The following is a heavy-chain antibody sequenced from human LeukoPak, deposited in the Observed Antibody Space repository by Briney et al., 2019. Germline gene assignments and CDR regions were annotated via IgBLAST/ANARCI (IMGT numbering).Heavy chain of an antibody. Sequence: GTSVKVSCKASGFTFTSSAVQWVRQARGQRLEWIGWIVVGSGNTNYAQKFQGRVTITRDMSTSTAYMELSSLRSEDTAVYHCAAPPYCSGGSCYELGYDYWGQGTLVTVSS. CDR3: AAPPYCSGGSCYELGYDY. V-gene: IGHV1-58*01. CDR2: IVVGSGNT. D-gene: IGHD2-15*01. CDR1: GFTFTSSA. J-gene: IGHJ4*02.